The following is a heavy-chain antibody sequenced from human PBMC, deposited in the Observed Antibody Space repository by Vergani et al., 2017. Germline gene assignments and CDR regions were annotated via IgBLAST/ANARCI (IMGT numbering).Heavy chain of an antibody. CDR3: ARPDSIVGALEHRFDY. CDR1: GYTFTSYG. CDR2: ISAYNGNT. V-gene: IGHV1-18*01. J-gene: IGHJ4*02. D-gene: IGHD1-26*01. Sequence: QVQLVQSGAEVKKPGASVKVSCKASGYTFTSYGISWVRQAPGQGLEWMGWISAYNGNTNYAQKLQGRVTITADESTSTAYMELSSLRSEDTAVYYCARPDSIVGALEHRFDYWGQGTLVTVSS.